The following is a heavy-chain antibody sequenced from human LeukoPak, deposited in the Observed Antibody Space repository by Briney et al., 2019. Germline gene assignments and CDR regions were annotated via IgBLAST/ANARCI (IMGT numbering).Heavy chain of an antibody. Sequence: PGGSLRLSCAASGFTYSNYAMSWVRQAPGKGLEWVSAISGSGGSTYYADAVKGRFTISRDNSKNTLYLQMNSLRAEDTAVYYCAKDLRVGATDCYFDYWGQGTLVTVSS. CDR3: AKDLRVGATDCYFDY. V-gene: IGHV3-23*01. CDR1: GFTYSNYA. CDR2: ISGSGGST. D-gene: IGHD1-26*01. J-gene: IGHJ4*02.